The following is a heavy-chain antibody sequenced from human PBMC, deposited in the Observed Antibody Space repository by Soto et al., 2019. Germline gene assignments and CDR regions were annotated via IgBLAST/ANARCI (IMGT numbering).Heavy chain of an antibody. CDR1: GFTFSRHW. V-gene: IGHV3-74*01. Sequence: EVQLVESGGGLVQPGGSLRLACAASGFTFSRHWMHWVRQAPGKGLVWVSRIDSYGSSTHYADSVKGRFTISRDNAKNTLYLKRNSLRAEDTAVYYCASPVVPAAMGGPYFYGIDVWGQGTTVTVSS. CDR2: IDSYGSST. D-gene: IGHD2-2*01. CDR3: ASPVVPAAMGGPYFYGIDV. J-gene: IGHJ6*02.